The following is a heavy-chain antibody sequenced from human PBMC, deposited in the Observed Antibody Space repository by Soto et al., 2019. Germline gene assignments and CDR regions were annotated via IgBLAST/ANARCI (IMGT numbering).Heavy chain of an antibody. J-gene: IGHJ6*02. V-gene: IGHV3-23*01. CDR3: AKDLNGSGSFTSYYHYGMDV. D-gene: IGHD3-10*01. CDR2: ISGSGGST. Sequence: GGSLRLSCAASEFTFSTYAMSWFRQAPGKGLEWVSAISGSGGSTYYAGSVKGRFTISRDNSKNTLYLQMNSLRAEDTAVYYCAKDLNGSGSFTSYYHYGMDVWGQGTTVTVS. CDR1: EFTFSTYA.